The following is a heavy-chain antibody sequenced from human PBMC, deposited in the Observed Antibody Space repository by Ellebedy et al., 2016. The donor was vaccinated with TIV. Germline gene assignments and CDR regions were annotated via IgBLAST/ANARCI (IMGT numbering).Heavy chain of an antibody. J-gene: IGHJ6*03. CDR2: IYSGGST. CDR1: GFTFSSYS. V-gene: IGHV3-53*04. Sequence: GGSLRLSCAASGFTFSSYSMNWVRQAPGKGLEWVSVIYSGGSTYYADSVKGRFTISRHNSKNTLYLQMNSLRAEDTAVYYCARVQRENTLATIYGYYYMDVWGKGTTVTVSS. CDR3: ARVQRENTLATIYGYYYMDV. D-gene: IGHD5-12*01.